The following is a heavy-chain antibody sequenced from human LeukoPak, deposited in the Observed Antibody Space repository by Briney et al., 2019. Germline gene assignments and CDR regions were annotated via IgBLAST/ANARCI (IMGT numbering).Heavy chain of an antibody. V-gene: IGHV4-39*01. J-gene: IGHJ3*01. CDR2: IFYSGNS. D-gene: IGHD3-16*01. Sequence: PSETLSLTCTLSGGSISSSTHYWAWIRQTPGKGLEWIGSIFYSGNSYYNASLKSRVTMSVDTSQNQFSLKLSSVIAADTAVYYCTRHQWGDPFDVWGQGTMVTVSS. CDR1: GGSISSSTHY. CDR3: TRHQWGDPFDV.